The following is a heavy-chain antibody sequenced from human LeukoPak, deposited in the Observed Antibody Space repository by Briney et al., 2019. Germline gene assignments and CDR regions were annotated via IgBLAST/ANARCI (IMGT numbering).Heavy chain of an antibody. Sequence: GSLRLSCAASGFTFSSYAMHWVRQAPGKGLEWVAVISYDGSNKYYADSVKGRFTISRDNSKNTLYLQMNSLRAEDTAVYYCARGQIAEIDYWGQGTLVTVSS. CDR1: GFTFSSYA. D-gene: IGHD1-14*01. CDR3: ARGQIAEIDY. J-gene: IGHJ4*02. V-gene: IGHV3-30*04. CDR2: ISYDGSNK.